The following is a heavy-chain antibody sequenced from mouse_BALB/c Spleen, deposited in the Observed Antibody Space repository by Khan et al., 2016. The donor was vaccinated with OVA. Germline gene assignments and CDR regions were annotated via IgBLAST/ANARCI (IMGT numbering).Heavy chain of an antibody. CDR3: ARVYGGDFDY. J-gene: IGHJ2*01. D-gene: IGHD1-1*01. V-gene: IGHV3-2*02. CDR1: GYSITSDYA. Sequence: EVQLVETGPGLVKPSQSLSLTCTVTGYSITSDYAWNWIRQFPGNKLEWMGFISYSGNTYYNPSLKSRISITRDTSKNQFFLQLNSVTTEDTATYYCARVYGGDFDYWGQGTTLTVSS. CDR2: ISYSGNT.